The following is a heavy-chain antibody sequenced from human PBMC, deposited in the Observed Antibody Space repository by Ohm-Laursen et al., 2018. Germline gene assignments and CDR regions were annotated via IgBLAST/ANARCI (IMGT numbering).Heavy chain of an antibody. CDR2: INWNSGNI. CDR3: AKDIRAAIRNGFDI. Sequence: SSLRLSCSASGFTFADYAMHWVRQAPGKGLEWVSGINWNSGNIGYADSVKGRFTISRDNAKNSLYLQMNSLRVEDTALYYCAKDIRAAIRNGFDIWGQGTMVTVSS. V-gene: IGHV3-9*01. CDR1: GFTFADYA. D-gene: IGHD2-2*02. J-gene: IGHJ3*02.